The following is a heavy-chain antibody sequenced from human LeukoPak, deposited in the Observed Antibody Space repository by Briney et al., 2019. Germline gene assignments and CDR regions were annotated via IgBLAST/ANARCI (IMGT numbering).Heavy chain of an antibody. CDR3: ARAGDCSSTSCYGNY. V-gene: IGHV1-69*04. CDR1: GGTFSSYA. Sequence: GSSVKVSCKASGGTFSSYAISWVRQAPGQGLEWMGRIIPILGIANYAQKFQGRVTITADKSTSTAYMELSSLRSEDTTVYYCARAGDCSSTSCYGNYWGQGTLVTVSS. D-gene: IGHD2-2*01. CDR2: IIPILGIA. J-gene: IGHJ4*02.